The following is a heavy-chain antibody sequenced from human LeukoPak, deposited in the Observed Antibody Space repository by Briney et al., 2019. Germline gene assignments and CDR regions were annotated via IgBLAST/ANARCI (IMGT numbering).Heavy chain of an antibody. V-gene: IGHV4-39*01. CDR3: ASWGWGDIVVVPAATGAFDI. D-gene: IGHD2-2*01. CDR1: GGSISSSSYY. CDR2: IYYSGST. J-gene: IGHJ3*02. Sequence: SETLSLTCTVSGGSISSSSYYWGWIRQPPGKGLEWIGSIYYSGSTYYNPSLKSRVTISVDTSKNQLSLKLSSVTAADTAVYYCASWGWGDIVVVPAATGAFDIWGQGTMVTVSS.